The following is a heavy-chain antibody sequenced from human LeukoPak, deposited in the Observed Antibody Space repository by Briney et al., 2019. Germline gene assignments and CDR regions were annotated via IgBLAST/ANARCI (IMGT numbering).Heavy chain of an antibody. CDR2: IYNGDTT. J-gene: IGHJ4*02. CDR3: AKGRAYGDYVDY. V-gene: IGHV3-53*01. CDR1: VSANY. D-gene: IGHD4-17*01. Sequence: GGSLRLSCAVSANYMNWVRQAPGKGLEWVSIIYNGDTTYYADSVKGRFTISRDNSRNTLYLQMNSLRAEDTAVYYCAKGRAYGDYVDYWGQGTLVTVSS.